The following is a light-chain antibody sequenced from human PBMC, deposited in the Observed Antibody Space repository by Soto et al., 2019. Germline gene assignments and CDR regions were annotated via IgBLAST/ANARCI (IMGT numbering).Light chain of an antibody. Sequence: QSVLAQPPSVSAAPGQKVTISCSVSSSNIGNNYVSWYQQLPGTAPKLLIYDNNERPSGIPDRFSGSKSGTSATLGNTGLQTGDEADYYCGTWDSSLSVVVFGGGTKVTLL. V-gene: IGLV1-51*01. J-gene: IGLJ2*01. CDR2: DNN. CDR1: SSNIGNNY. CDR3: GTWDSSLSVVV.